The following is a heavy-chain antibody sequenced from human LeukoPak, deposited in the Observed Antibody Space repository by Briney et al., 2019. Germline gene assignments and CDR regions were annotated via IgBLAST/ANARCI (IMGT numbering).Heavy chain of an antibody. D-gene: IGHD3-3*01. CDR3: AKDPVDTIFGVVITYFGY. J-gene: IGHJ4*02. CDR1: GFTVSSNY. CDR2: IYSGGTT. Sequence: GGSLRLSCAASGFTVSSNYMSWVRQAPGKGLEWVSLIYSGGTTSYADSVKGRFTISRDNSKNTLYLQMNSLRAEDTAVYYCAKDPVDTIFGVVITYFGYWGQGTLVTVSS. V-gene: IGHV3-66*01.